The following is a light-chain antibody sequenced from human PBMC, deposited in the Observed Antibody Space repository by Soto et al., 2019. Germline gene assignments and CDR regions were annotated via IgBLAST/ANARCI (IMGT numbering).Light chain of an antibody. CDR3: QQRWT. Sequence: DIQMTQSPSTLSASVGDRVTITCRASQSISSWLAWYQQKPGKAPKLLIYDASSLESGVPSRFSGSGSRTEFTLTTSSLQPDDFATYYCQQRWTFGQGTKVDIK. J-gene: IGKJ1*01. CDR2: DAS. CDR1: QSISSW. V-gene: IGKV1-5*01.